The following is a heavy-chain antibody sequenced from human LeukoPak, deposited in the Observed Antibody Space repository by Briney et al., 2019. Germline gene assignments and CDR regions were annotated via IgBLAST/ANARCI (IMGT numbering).Heavy chain of an antibody. D-gene: IGHD5-18*01. CDR1: GFTFSSYG. CDR2: ISGSGGST. CDR3: AKGSVAYGYSYGHFDY. Sequence: GGTLRLSCAASGFTFSSYGMSWVRQAPGKGLEWVSAISGSGGSTYYADSVKGRFTISRDNSKNTLYLQMNSLRAEDTAVYYCAKGSVAYGYSYGHFDYWGQGTLVTVSS. J-gene: IGHJ4*02. V-gene: IGHV3-23*01.